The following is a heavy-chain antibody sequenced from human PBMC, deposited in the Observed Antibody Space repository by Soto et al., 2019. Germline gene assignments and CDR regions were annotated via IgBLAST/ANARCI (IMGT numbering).Heavy chain of an antibody. Sequence: WRSLRLSCAASGFTFSSSWMSWVRQAPGKGLEWVANIKQDGSEKYYVDSVKGRFTISRDNAKTPLYLQMNSLTAEDMAVYYCARSIHDYYGMDVWGQRSTVTVSS. J-gene: IGHJ6*02. CDR1: GFTFSSSW. CDR2: IKQDGSEK. V-gene: IGHV3-7*01. CDR3: ARSIHDYYGMDV.